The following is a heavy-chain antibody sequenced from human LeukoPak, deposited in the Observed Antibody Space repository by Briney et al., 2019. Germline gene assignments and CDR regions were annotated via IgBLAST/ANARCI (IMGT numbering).Heavy chain of an antibody. D-gene: IGHD4-17*01. Sequence: ASVKVSCKASGYTFTSYYMHWVRQAPGQGLEWMGWISPYNGNTNYPQKLQGRVTMTTDTSTSTAYMELRSLRSDDTALYYCATEGGWQPTDYGDHVYWGQGTLVTVSS. CDR2: ISPYNGNT. V-gene: IGHV1-18*04. CDR1: GYTFTSYY. J-gene: IGHJ4*02. CDR3: ATEGGWQPTDYGDHVY.